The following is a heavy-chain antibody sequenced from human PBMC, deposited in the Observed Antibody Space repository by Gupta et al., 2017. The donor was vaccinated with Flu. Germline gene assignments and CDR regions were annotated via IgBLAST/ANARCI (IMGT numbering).Heavy chain of an antibody. J-gene: IGHJ4*02. CDR3: AKDHNRVGCTSDC. Sequence: EVQLLESGGGWVQPGGSLRLSCAASGFTFDSYAMSWVGQAPGKVLEWVSTNTGSGATSYYAGSVKGRFTISRDNSKNTLYLQMESLSIEDTAVYYCAKDHNRVGCTSDCWGQGTLVTVSS. CDR2: NTGSGATS. V-gene: IGHV3-23*01. CDR1: GFTFDSYA. D-gene: IGHD1-1*01.